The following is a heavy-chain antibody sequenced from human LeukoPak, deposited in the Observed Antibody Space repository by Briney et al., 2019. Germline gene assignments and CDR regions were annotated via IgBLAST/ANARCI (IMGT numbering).Heavy chain of an antibody. CDR2: INHSGST. Sequence: PSETLSLTCAVYGGSFSGYYWSWIRQPPGKGLEWIGEINHSGSTNYNPSLKSRVTISVDTSKNQFSLKLSSVSAADTAVYYCAAWGPGYWGQGTLVTVSS. V-gene: IGHV4-34*01. CDR1: GGSFSGYY. D-gene: IGHD7-27*01. CDR3: AAWGPGY. J-gene: IGHJ4*02.